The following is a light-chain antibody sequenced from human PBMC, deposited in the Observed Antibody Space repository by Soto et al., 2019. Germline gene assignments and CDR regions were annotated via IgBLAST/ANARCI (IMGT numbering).Light chain of an antibody. Sequence: QSALTQPPSVSGSPGQSVAISCTGTSSDVGNYNRVSWYQQPPGTAPKLMIYDVTNRPSGVPDRFSGSKSGNTASLTISGLQADDEADYYCSSYTSSRTYVFGTGTKLTVL. CDR1: SSDVGNYNR. J-gene: IGLJ1*01. CDR3: SSYTSSRTYV. V-gene: IGLV2-18*02. CDR2: DVT.